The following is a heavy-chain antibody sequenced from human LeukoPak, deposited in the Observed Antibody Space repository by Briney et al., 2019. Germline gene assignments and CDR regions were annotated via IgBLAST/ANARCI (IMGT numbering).Heavy chain of an antibody. CDR3: ASPVTSDAFDI. D-gene: IGHD5-18*01. Sequence: PGRSLRLSCAASGFTFDDYAMHWVRQAPGKGLEWVSGISWNSGSIGYADSVKGRFTISRDNAKNSLYLQMNSLRAEDTALYYCASPVTSDAFDIWGQGTMVTVSS. J-gene: IGHJ3*02. CDR1: GFTFDDYA. CDR2: ISWNSGSI. V-gene: IGHV3-9*01.